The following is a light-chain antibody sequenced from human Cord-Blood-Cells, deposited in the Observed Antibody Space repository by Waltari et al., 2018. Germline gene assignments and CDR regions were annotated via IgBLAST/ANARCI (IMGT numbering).Light chain of an antibody. J-gene: IGKJ1*01. V-gene: IGKV1-39*01. Sequence: DIQMTQSPSTLSASVGDRVTITCRVSQSISSYLNWYQQKPGKAPTLLIYAASSLQSVVPSRFSGSGSGTDFTLTISSLQPEDFATYYCQQSYSTPWTFGQGTKVEIK. CDR2: AAS. CDR1: QSISSY. CDR3: QQSYSTPWT.